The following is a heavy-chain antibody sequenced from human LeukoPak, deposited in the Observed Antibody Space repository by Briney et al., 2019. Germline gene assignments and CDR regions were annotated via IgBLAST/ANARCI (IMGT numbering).Heavy chain of an antibody. CDR2: ISSSGSTI. CDR1: GFTFSDYY. D-gene: IGHD6-19*01. CDR3: ARRRIAVAGTNFDY. Sequence: PGGSLRLSCAASGFTFSDYYMSWIRQAPGKGLEWVSYISSSGSTIYYADSVKGRFTISRDNAKKSLYLQMNSLRAEDTAVYYCARRRIAVAGTNFDYWGQGTLVTVSS. V-gene: IGHV3-11*04. J-gene: IGHJ4*02.